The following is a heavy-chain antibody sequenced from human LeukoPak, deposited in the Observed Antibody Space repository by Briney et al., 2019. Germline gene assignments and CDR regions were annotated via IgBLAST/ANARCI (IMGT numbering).Heavy chain of an antibody. D-gene: IGHD1-20*01. CDR3: ARLLVYNSGGEAFDH. CDR2: ITGSGDTI. CDR1: GFTFSSYE. Sequence: GGSLRLSCSASGFTFSSYEMNWVRQAPGKGLEWISYITGSGDTIYYADSVKGRFTISRDNAKNSLYLQMNSLRAEDTAVYYCARLLVYNSGGEAFDHWGQGTLVTVSS. V-gene: IGHV3-48*03. J-gene: IGHJ4*02.